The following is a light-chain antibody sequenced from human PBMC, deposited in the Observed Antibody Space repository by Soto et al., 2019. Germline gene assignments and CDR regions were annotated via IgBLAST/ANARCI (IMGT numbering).Light chain of an antibody. V-gene: IGKV3-15*01. Sequence: EIVMTQSPATLSVSPGDRATLSCRSSQSVGSNLAWYQQKAGQAPRLLIYDVSTRATGVPVRFGGSGSGTEFTLTISSLQSEDFAVYYCQQYNNWPPWITFGQGTRLEIK. CDR2: DVS. CDR1: QSVGSN. J-gene: IGKJ5*01. CDR3: QQYNNWPPWIT.